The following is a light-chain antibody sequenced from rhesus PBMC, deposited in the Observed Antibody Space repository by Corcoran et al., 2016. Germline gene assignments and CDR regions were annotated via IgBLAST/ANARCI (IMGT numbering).Light chain of an antibody. CDR1: ENVNNY. Sequence: DIQMTQSPSSLSASVGDRVTITCRASENVNNYLNWYQQKPGKAPKILIYKASTLQSGVPSSFSGSGSGTDYTFTISSLQPEDVATYYCQHGYGTPFTFGPGTKLDIK. CDR2: KAS. V-gene: IGKV1-74*01. J-gene: IGKJ3*01. CDR3: QHGYGTPFT.